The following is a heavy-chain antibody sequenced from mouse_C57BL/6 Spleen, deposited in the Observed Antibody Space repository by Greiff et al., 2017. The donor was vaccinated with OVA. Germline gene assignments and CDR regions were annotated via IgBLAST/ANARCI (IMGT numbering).Heavy chain of an antibody. CDR3: TREGIYYGSSPWAMDY. Sequence: EVQRVESGEGLVKPGGSLKLSCAASGFTFSSYAMSWVRQTPEKRLEWVAYISRGGDYIYYADTVKGRFTISRDNARNTLYLQMSSLKSEDTAMYYCTREGIYYGSSPWAMDYWGQGTSVTVSS. J-gene: IGHJ4*01. CDR2: ISRGGDYI. V-gene: IGHV5-9-1*02. D-gene: IGHD1-1*01. CDR1: GFTFSSYA.